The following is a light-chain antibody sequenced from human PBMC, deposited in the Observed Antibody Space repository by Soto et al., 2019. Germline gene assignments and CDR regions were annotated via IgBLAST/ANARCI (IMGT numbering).Light chain of an antibody. CDR1: QSLSGW. V-gene: IGKV1-5*03. J-gene: IGKJ1*01. CDR2: MAS. Sequence: IQMTQSPSTLSASVGDRVTITCRASQSLSGWLAWYQQEPGKAPNLLIYMASTLASGVPSRFSGSGSGTEFTLTISSLQPDDFATYYCQHYNGYSWTFGQGTKVEIK. CDR3: QHYNGYSWT.